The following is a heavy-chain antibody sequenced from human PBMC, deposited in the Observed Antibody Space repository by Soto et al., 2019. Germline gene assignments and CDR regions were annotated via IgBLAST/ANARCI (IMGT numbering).Heavy chain of an antibody. J-gene: IGHJ5*02. D-gene: IGHD2-2*01. CDR2: IIPILGIA. CDR1: GGTFSSYT. Sequence: QVQLVQSGAEVKKPGSSVKVSCKASGGTFSSYTISWVRQAPGQGREWMGRIIPILGIANDAQKFQGRVTITADKSTSTAYMELSSLRSEDTAVYYCARDRINCSSTSCYLGNWFDPWGQGTLVTVSS. CDR3: ARDRINCSSTSCYLGNWFDP. V-gene: IGHV1-69*08.